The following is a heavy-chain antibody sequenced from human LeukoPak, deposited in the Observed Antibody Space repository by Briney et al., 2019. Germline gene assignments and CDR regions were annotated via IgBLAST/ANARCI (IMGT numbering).Heavy chain of an antibody. J-gene: IGHJ5*02. V-gene: IGHV1-2*02. D-gene: IGHD2-2*02. Sequence: GASVKVSCKASGYTFTGYYMHWVRQAPGQGLEWMGWINPHSGGTNYAQKFQGRVTMTRDTSISTAYMELSRLRSDDTAVYYCAREASCSSTSCYMWGPNWFDPWGQGTLVTVSS. CDR3: AREASCSSTSCYMWGPNWFDP. CDR2: INPHSGGT. CDR1: GYTFTGYY.